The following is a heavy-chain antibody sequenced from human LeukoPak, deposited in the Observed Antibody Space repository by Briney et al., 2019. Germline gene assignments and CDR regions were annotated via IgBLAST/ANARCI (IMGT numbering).Heavy chain of an antibody. CDR2: IKQEGSEK. D-gene: IGHD3-10*02. CDR1: GFTFSSRDW. Sequence: GGSLRLSCVASGFTFSSRDWMTWVRQAPGKGLEWVANIKQEGSEKNYVDSVKGRFTISRDNAKNSVDLQMNSLRVEDTAVYYCAELGITMIGGVWGKGTTVTISS. CDR3: AELGITMIGGV. V-gene: IGHV3-7*01. J-gene: IGHJ6*04.